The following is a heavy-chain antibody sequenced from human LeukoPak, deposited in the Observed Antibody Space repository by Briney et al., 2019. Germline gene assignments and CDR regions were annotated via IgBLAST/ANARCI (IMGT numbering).Heavy chain of an antibody. V-gene: IGHV4-59*01. J-gene: IGHJ6*03. CDR3: ARDKYYYYYIDV. Sequence: SETLSLTCTVSGGSISSYYWSWIRQPPGKGLEWIGYIYYSGSINYNPSLKSRVTISVGTSKNQFSLKLTSVTAADTAVYYCARDKYYYYYIDVWGKGTTVTVSS. CDR1: GGSISSYY. CDR2: IYYSGSI.